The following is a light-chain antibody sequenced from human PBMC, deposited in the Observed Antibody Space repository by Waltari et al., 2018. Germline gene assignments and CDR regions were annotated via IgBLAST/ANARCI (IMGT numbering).Light chain of an antibody. CDR3: QAWDSGPVV. CDR1: TLGERY. Sequence: SDELTQPPSVSVSPGHTATITCSGDTLGERYVSWYQQRSGQSPHVVIYHDAKRASGIPERFSGSKSGNTATLIISGTQPMDEADYFCQAWDSGPVVFGGGTKLTVL. J-gene: IGLJ2*01. CDR2: HDA. V-gene: IGLV3-1*01.